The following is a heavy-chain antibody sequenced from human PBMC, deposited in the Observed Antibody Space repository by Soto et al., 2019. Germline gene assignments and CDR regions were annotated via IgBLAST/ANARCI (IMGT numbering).Heavy chain of an antibody. CDR3: ARHTYSGYDFDY. V-gene: IGHV4-39*01. Sequence: PSETLSLTCTVSGGSISSSSYYWGWIRQPPGNGLEWIGSIYYSGSTYYNPSLKSRVSISVDTSKNQFSLKLSSVTAADTAVYYCARHTYSGYDFDYWGQGTLVTVSS. CDR2: IYYSGST. CDR1: GGSISSSSYY. D-gene: IGHD5-12*01. J-gene: IGHJ4*02.